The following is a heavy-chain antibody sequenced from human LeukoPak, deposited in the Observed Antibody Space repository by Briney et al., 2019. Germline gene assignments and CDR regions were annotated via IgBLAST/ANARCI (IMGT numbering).Heavy chain of an antibody. V-gene: IGHV1-2*02. J-gene: IGHJ4*02. CDR1: GYTFTGYY. Sequence: GASVKVSCKASGYTFTGYYMHWVRQAPGQGLEWMGWINPNSGNTNYAQKFQGRVTMTRDTSISTAYMELSRLRSDDTDVYYCARQYPITIFGVVSSLRPINYYFDYWGQGTLVTVSS. D-gene: IGHD3-3*01. CDR2: INPNSGNT. CDR3: ARQYPITIFGVVSSLRPINYYFDY.